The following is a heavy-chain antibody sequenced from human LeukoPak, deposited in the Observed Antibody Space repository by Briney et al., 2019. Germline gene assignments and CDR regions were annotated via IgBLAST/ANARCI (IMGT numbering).Heavy chain of an antibody. J-gene: IGHJ4*02. CDR2: ISGSGGST. V-gene: IGHV3-23*01. CDR1: GFTFSSYA. D-gene: IGHD2-15*01. CDR3: AKAGAVVVVAAKYFDY. Sequence: GGSLRLSCAASGFTFSSYAMSWVRQAPGKGLEWVSAISGSGGSTYYADSVKGRFTISRDNSKNTLHLQMNSLRDEDTAVYYCAKAGAVVVVAAKYFDYWGQGTLVTVSS.